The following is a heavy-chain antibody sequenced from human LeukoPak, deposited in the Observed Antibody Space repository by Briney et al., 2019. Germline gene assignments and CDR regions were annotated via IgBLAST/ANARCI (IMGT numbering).Heavy chain of an antibody. CDR1: GYSFTSNV. Sequence: ASVKVSCKASGYSFTSNVISWVRQAPGQGLEWMGWISAYNGNTNYAQKFQGRVTMTRDTSISTAYMELSRLRSDDTAVYYCARVRGGYCTNGVCYEEGPFDYWGQGTLVTVSS. D-gene: IGHD2-8*01. CDR2: ISAYNGNT. CDR3: ARVRGGYCTNGVCYEEGPFDY. J-gene: IGHJ4*02. V-gene: IGHV1-18*01.